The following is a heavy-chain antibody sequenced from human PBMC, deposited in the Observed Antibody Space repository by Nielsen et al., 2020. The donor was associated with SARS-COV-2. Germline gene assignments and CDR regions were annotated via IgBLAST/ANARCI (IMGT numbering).Heavy chain of an antibody. CDR3: ARPSPNDYVYFDV. CDR1: GFTFSDYY. V-gene: IGHV3-11*06. D-gene: IGHD4-17*01. J-gene: IGHJ4*02. CDR2: ITSSSTYT. Sequence: GESLKISCVGSGFTFSDYYMSWVRQAPGKGLEWVSYITSSSTYTNYADSVKGRFTISRDTARKSIYLQLNNLRADDTAVYYCARPSPNDYVYFDVWGQGTLVTVSS.